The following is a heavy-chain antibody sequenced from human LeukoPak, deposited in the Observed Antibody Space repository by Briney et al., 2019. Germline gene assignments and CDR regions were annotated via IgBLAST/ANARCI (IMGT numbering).Heavy chain of an antibody. CDR3: AKMNDYYGSGSYSDY. CDR1: GFTFSSYA. Sequence: GGSLRLSCAASGFTFSSYAMSWVRQAPGKGLEWVSAISGSGGSTYYADSVKGQFTISRDNSKNTLYPQMNSLRAEDTAVYYCAKMNDYYGSGSYSDYWGQGTLVTVSS. D-gene: IGHD3-10*01. V-gene: IGHV3-23*01. CDR2: ISGSGGST. J-gene: IGHJ4*02.